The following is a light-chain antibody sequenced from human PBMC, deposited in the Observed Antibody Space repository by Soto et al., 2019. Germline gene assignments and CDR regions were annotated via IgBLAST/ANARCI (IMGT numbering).Light chain of an antibody. Sequence: QSALTQPPSASGSPGQSVAISCTGTASDNGGYSFVSWYQQHPGKAPKLLIYDVNKRPSGVPDRFSGSKSGNTASLTVSGLQAEDEAEYYCSAHGGTNPYVFGTGTKITVL. CDR3: SAHGGTNPYV. CDR1: ASDNGGYSF. CDR2: DVN. V-gene: IGLV2-8*01. J-gene: IGLJ1*01.